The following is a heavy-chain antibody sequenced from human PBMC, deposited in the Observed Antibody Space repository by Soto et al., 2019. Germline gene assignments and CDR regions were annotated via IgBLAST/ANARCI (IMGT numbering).Heavy chain of an antibody. D-gene: IGHD2-2*01. J-gene: IGHJ4*02. CDR1: GFTFSSYG. Sequence: QVQLVESGGGVVQPGRSLRLSCAASGFTFSSYGMHWVLQAPGKGLEWVAVISYDGSNKYYADSVKGRFTISRDNSKNTLYLQMNSLRAEDTAVYYCAKDRAKIVPAGFDYWGQGTLVTVSS. V-gene: IGHV3-30*18. CDR3: AKDRAKIVPAGFDY. CDR2: ISYDGSNK.